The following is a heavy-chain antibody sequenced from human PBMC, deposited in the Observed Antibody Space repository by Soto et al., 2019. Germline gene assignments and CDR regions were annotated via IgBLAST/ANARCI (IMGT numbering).Heavy chain of an antibody. CDR1: GGSISSYY. CDR2: IYYSGST. J-gene: IGHJ5*02. Sequence: SETLSLTCTVSGGSISSYYWSWIRQPPGKGLEWIGYIYYSGSTNYNPSLKSQVTISVDTSKNQFSLKLSSVTAADTAVYYCARDSYDFWDIGPFDPWGQGTLVTVSS. CDR3: ARDSYDFWDIGPFDP. V-gene: IGHV4-59*01. D-gene: IGHD3-3*01.